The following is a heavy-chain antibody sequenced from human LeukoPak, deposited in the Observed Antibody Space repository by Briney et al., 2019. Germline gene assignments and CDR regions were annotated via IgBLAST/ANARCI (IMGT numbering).Heavy chain of an antibody. CDR2: IYYSGST. CDR3: AREPLYYDSSGYYYYYYMDV. D-gene: IGHD3-22*01. J-gene: IGHJ6*03. Sequence: SSVTLSLTCTVSGGSISSHYWSWIRQPPGKGLEWIGYIYYSGSTNYNPSLKSRVTISVDTSKNQFSLKLSSVTAADTAVYYCAREPLYYDSSGYYYYYYMDVWGKGTTVTVSS. CDR1: GGSISSHY. V-gene: IGHV4-59*11.